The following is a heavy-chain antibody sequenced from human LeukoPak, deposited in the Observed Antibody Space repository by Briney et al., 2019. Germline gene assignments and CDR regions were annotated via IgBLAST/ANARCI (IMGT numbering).Heavy chain of an antibody. Sequence: SETLSLTCTVSGGSISSYYRSWIRQPPGKGLEWIGYIYYSGNTIYNASLKRRLIISVSTSNNQCSLKLSSVTAADTAVYYCGRGHIGPWGQGTLVTVSS. D-gene: IGHD2-21*01. J-gene: IGHJ5*02. CDR1: GGSISSYY. CDR2: IYYSGNT. CDR3: GRGHIGP. V-gene: IGHV4-59*12.